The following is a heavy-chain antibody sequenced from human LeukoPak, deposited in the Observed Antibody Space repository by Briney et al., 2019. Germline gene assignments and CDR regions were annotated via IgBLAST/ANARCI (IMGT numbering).Heavy chain of an antibody. CDR1: GITFSSYA. J-gene: IGHJ4*02. D-gene: IGHD4-11*01. V-gene: IGHV3-23*01. CDR2: ISVSGDGT. CDR3: AKDLQMTTVRGFFDY. Sequence: GGSLRLSCAAPGITFSSYAMTWVRQAPGKGLEWVSVISVSGDGTYYADSVKGRFTISKDNSKNTMYLQMNSLRAEDTAVYDCAKDLQMTTVRGFFDYWGQGTLVTVSS.